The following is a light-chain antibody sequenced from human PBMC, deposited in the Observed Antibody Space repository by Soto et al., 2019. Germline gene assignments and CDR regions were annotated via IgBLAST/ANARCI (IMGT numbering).Light chain of an antibody. V-gene: IGKV3-11*01. CDR1: QSLSSY. CDR2: DAS. J-gene: IGKJ4*01. Sequence: EIVLTQSPATLSLSPGERATLSCRASQSLSSYLAWYQQKPGQAPRLLIYDASNRATGIPARFSGSGSGTDFTLTISSLEPEDFAVYYCQQRSTSSLTFGGGTQVEIK. CDR3: QQRSTSSLT.